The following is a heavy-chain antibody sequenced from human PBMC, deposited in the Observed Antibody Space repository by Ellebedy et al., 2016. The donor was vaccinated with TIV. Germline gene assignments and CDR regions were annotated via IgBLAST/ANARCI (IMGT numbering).Heavy chain of an antibody. J-gene: IGHJ6*03. D-gene: IGHD2-2*02. CDR3: ARDNSFCSSTSCYTPRYYYYYMDV. V-gene: IGHV3-7*01. Sequence: GGSLRLXXAASGFDFSDYVMNWVRQAPGKGLEWVANIKQDGSEKYYVDSVKGRFTISRDNAKNSLYLQMNSLRAEDTAVYYCARDNSFCSSTSCYTPRYYYYYMDVWGKGTTVTVSS. CDR2: IKQDGSEK. CDR1: GFDFSDYV.